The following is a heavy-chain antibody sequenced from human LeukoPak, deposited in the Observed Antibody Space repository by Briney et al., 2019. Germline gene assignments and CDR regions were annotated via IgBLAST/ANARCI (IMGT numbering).Heavy chain of an antibody. CDR2: ISYDGSNK. J-gene: IGHJ5*02. Sequence: PGGSLRLSCAASGFTFSSYGMHWVRQAPGKGLEWVAVISYDGSNKYYADSVKGRFTISRDNSKNTLYLQMNSLRAEDTALYYCAKGDSGVTMTYNWLDPWGQGTLVTVSS. CDR3: AKGDSGVTMTYNWLDP. V-gene: IGHV3-30*18. CDR1: GFTFSSYG. D-gene: IGHD2-21*02.